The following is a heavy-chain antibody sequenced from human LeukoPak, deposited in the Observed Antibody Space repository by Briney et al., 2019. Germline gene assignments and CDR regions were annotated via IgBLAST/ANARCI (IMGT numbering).Heavy chain of an antibody. V-gene: IGHV1-2*06. D-gene: IGHD3-3*01. CDR3: ARTYYDFWCGQLYYFDY. Sequence: EASVKVSCKASGYTFTSYYMHWVRQAPGQGLEWMGRINPNSGGTNYAQKFQGRVTMTRDTSISTAYMELSRLRSDDTAVYYCARTYYDFWCGQLYYFDYWGQGTLVTVSS. CDR2: INPNSGGT. J-gene: IGHJ4*02. CDR1: GYTFTSYY.